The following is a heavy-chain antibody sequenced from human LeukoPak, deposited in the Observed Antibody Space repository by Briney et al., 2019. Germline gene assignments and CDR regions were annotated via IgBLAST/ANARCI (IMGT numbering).Heavy chain of an antibody. CDR1: GFTFSSYS. CDR2: ISSSSSYI. J-gene: IGHJ3*02. D-gene: IGHD3-3*01. V-gene: IGHV3-21*01. Sequence: PGGSLRLSCAASGFTFSSYSMNGVRQAPGKGLEWVSSISSSSSYIYYADSVKGRFTISRDNAKNSLYLQMNSLRAEDTAVYYCARGRITIFGVAPVAAFDIWGQGTMVTVSS. CDR3: ARGRITIFGVAPVAAFDI.